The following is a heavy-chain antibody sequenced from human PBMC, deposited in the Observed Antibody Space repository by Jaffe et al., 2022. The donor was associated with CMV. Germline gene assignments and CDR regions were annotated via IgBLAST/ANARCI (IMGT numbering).Heavy chain of an antibody. CDR2: ISSNGGST. Sequence: EVQLVESGGGLVQPGGSLRLSCAASGFTFSSYAMHWVRQAPGKGLEYVSAISSNGGSTYYANSVKGRFTISRDNSKNTLYLQMGSLRAEDMAVYYCARDLEVVTATLYYYYYMDVWGKGTTVTVSS. V-gene: IGHV3-64*01. CDR3: ARDLEVVTATLYYYYYMDV. CDR1: GFTFSSYA. J-gene: IGHJ6*03. D-gene: IGHD2-21*02.